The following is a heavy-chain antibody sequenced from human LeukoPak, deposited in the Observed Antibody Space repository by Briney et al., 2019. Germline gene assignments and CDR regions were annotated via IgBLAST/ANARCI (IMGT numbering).Heavy chain of an antibody. D-gene: IGHD6-19*01. J-gene: IGHJ4*02. CDR1: GFNFNSYW. CDR2: IKQDESEK. V-gene: IGHV3-7*01. Sequence: GGSLRLSCAVSGFNFNSYWMNWVRQAPGKGLEWVANIKQDESEKNYVDSVKGRFTISRDNANNLLHLQMNSLRADDTAVYYCATYYSSVWSLDYWGQGTLVTVSS. CDR3: ATYYSSVWSLDY.